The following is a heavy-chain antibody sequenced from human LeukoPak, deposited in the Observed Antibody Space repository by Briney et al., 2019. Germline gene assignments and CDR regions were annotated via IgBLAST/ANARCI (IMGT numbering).Heavy chain of an antibody. CDR1: GYSISSGYY. D-gene: IGHD3-10*01. J-gene: IGHJ3*01. Sequence: SETLSLTCAVSGYSISSGYYWGWIRQPPGKGLEWIGSIYYSGSTYYNPPLKSRVTISVDTSKNQFSLKLSSVTAADTAVYYCARCNYYGSGSYHEGFFRSWGQGTMVTVSS. CDR2: IYYSGST. V-gene: IGHV4-38-2*01. CDR3: ARCNYYGSGSYHEGFFRS.